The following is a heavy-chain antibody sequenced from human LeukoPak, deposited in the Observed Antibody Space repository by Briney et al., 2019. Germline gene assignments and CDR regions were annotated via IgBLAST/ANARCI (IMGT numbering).Heavy chain of an antibody. D-gene: IGHD1-26*01. CDR2: ISSSSSYI. J-gene: IGHJ4*02. V-gene: IGHV3-21*01. Sequence: PGGSLRLSCAASGFTFSSYSMNWVRQAPGKGLEWVSSISSSSSYIYYADSVKGRFTISRDNAKNPLYLQMNSLRAEDTAVYYCARVQRLVGATISDYWGQGTLVTVSS. CDR3: ARVQRLVGATISDY. CDR1: GFTFSSYS.